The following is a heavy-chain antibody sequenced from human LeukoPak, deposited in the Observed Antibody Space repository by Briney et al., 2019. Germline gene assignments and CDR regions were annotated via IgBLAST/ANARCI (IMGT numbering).Heavy chain of an antibody. CDR1: GGPISSYY. CDR2: IHYSGST. D-gene: IGHD6-19*01. Sequence: PSETLSLTCTVSGGPISSYYWSWIRQPPGKGLEWIGYIHYSGSTNYNSSLKSRVSISVDTSKNQFSLKLSSVTAADTAVYYCARVSSGWSPFDYWGQGTLVTVSS. J-gene: IGHJ4*02. V-gene: IGHV4-59*01. CDR3: ARVSSGWSPFDY.